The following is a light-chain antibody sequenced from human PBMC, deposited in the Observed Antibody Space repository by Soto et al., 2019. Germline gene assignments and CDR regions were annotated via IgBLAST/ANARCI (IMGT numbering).Light chain of an antibody. CDR2: GNI. CDR3: QSYDSSLSGYVV. J-gene: IGLJ2*01. V-gene: IGLV1-40*01. CDR1: SSNIGAGYD. Sequence: QSVLAQPPSVSGAPGQRVTSSCTGSSSNIGAGYDVHWYLQLPGTAPKLLIYGNINRPSGVPDRFSGSKSGTSASLAITGLHAEDEADFYCQSYDSSLSGYVVFGGGTKLTVL.